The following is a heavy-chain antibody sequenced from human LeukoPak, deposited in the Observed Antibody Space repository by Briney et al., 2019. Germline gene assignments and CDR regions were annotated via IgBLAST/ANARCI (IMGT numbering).Heavy chain of an antibody. V-gene: IGHV3-20*04. D-gene: IGHD2-2*01. CDR1: RFTFDDYG. CDR2: INWNGDGT. CDR3: AREQRYCGSTSCYSFFDY. Sequence: GGSLKLSCAASRFTFDDYGMSWGRQAPGKGLEWVSGINWNGDGTGYGDSVKGRFTISRDNARNSLYLQMNSLRAEDTAFYYCAREQRYCGSTSCYSFFDYWGQGTLVTVSS. J-gene: IGHJ4*02.